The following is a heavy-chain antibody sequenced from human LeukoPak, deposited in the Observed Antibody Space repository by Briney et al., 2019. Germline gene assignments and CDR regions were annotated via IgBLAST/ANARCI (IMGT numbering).Heavy chain of an antibody. V-gene: IGHV3-30*02. J-gene: IGHJ4*02. CDR2: IRYDGSNK. Sequence: PGGSLRLSCAASGFTFSSYGMHWVRQAPGKGLEWVAFIRYDGSNKYYADSVKGRFTISRDNSKNTLYLQMNSLRAEDTAVYYCARARWPHFDYWGQGTLVTVSS. D-gene: IGHD4-23*01. CDR1: GFTFSSYG. CDR3: ARARWPHFDY.